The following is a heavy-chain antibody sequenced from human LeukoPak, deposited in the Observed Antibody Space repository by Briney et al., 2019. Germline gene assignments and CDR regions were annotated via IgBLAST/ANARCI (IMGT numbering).Heavy chain of an antibody. J-gene: IGHJ5*02. Sequence: ASVKVSCKASGYTFTGCYMHWVRQAPGQGLEWMGWINPNRGGTNYAQKFQGRVTMTRDTSISTAYMELSRLRSDDTAVYYCARKLPYCSSTSCYTLWFDPWGQGTLVTVSS. CDR3: ARKLPYCSSTSCYTLWFDP. CDR1: GYTFTGCY. D-gene: IGHD2-2*02. V-gene: IGHV1-2*02. CDR2: INPNRGGT.